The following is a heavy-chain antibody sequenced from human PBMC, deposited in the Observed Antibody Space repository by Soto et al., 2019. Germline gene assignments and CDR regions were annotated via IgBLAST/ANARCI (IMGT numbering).Heavy chain of an antibody. V-gene: IGHV4-31*03. D-gene: IGHD5-18*01. Sequence: TLSLTCTVSGASVSTGAYYWGWVRQRPGKGLEWVGYIYESGYTYYNTSLKSRLTISLDRSNNQFSLGLTSVTAADTAVYYCVRALRHTAMVYPWFDPWCQGTLVTVSS. CDR2: IYESGYT. CDR3: VRALRHTAMVYPWFDP. J-gene: IGHJ5*02. CDR1: GASVSTGAYY.